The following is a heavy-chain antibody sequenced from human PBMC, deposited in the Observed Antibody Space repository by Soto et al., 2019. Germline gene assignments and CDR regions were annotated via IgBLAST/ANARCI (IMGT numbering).Heavy chain of an antibody. Sequence: EVQLVESGGGLIQPGGSRRLSCAASGFTVSNNYMSWVRQAPGKGLEWVSVIYRGGSTYYADSVKGRFTISRDSSLNMLYLQMNSLRAEDTAVYYCARSGYSSSWTGYYFDYWGQGTLVTVSS. CDR2: IYRGGST. V-gene: IGHV3-53*01. CDR3: ARSGYSSSWTGYYFDY. CDR1: GFTVSNNY. J-gene: IGHJ4*02. D-gene: IGHD6-13*01.